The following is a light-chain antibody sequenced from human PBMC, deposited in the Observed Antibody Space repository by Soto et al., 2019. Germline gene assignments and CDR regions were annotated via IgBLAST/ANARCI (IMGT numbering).Light chain of an antibody. Sequence: ETVLTQSPGTLSLSPGERATLSCRASQSVSSSYLAWYQQKPGQAPRLPIYGASSRATGIPDRFSGSGSGTDFTLTISRLEPEDFAVYYCQQYGNSPRTFGQGTKVEIK. V-gene: IGKV3-20*01. CDR2: GAS. J-gene: IGKJ1*01. CDR3: QQYGNSPRT. CDR1: QSVSSSY.